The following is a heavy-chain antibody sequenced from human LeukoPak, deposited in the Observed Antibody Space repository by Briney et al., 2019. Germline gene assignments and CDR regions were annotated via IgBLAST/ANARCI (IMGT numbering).Heavy chain of an antibody. V-gene: IGHV3-21*01. Sequence: GGSLRLSCAASGFTFSSYTMNWVRQAPGKGQEWVSSICSTRTYICYADSLKGRFTISRDNAKNSLYLQMDSLRAEDTAVYYCARGFGGYCSSTSCLVTIDYWGQGTLVTVSS. CDR2: ICSTRTYI. D-gene: IGHD2-2*01. CDR3: ARGFGGYCSSTSCLVTIDY. CDR1: GFTFSSYT. J-gene: IGHJ4*02.